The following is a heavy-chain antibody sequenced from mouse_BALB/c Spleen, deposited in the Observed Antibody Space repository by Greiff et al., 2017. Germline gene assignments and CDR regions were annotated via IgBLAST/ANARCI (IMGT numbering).Heavy chain of an antibody. V-gene: IGHV3-6*02. CDR3: AREGGRRGAMDY. CDR1: GYSITSGYY. Sequence: EVKLEESGPGLVKPSQSLSLTCSVTGYSITSGYYWNWIRQFPGNKLEWMGYISYDGSNNYNPSLKNRISITRDTSKNQFFLKLNSVTTEDTATYYCAREGGRRGAMDYWGQGTSVTVSS. J-gene: IGHJ4*01. CDR2: ISYDGSN.